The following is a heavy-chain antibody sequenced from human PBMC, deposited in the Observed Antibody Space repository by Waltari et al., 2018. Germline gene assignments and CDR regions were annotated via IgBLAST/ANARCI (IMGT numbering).Heavy chain of an antibody. CDR1: GGTFSSYA. J-gene: IGHJ3*02. CDR3: ARAEISDYGDYVHDAFDI. Sequence: QVQLVQSGAEVKKPGSSVKVSCKASGGTFSSYAISWVRQAPGQGLEWMGGIIPIFGTANYAQKFQGRVTITADESTSTAYMELSSLRSEDTAVYYCARAEISDYGDYVHDAFDIWGQGTMVTVSS. CDR2: IIPIFGTA. D-gene: IGHD4-17*01. V-gene: IGHV1-69*01.